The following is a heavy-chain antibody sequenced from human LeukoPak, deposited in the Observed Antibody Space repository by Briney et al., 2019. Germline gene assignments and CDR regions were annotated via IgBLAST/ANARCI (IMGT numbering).Heavy chain of an antibody. J-gene: IGHJ4*02. CDR1: SGSFSGYY. Sequence: SETLSLTCSVYSGSFSGYYWSWIRQPPGKGLEWIGEINHSVGTNYNPSLKSRVTMSLDTSKNQFSLKLSSVTAADTAVYYCARGHTRITMLRDSRSAYYFDYWGQGTLVTVSS. CDR2: INHSVGT. V-gene: IGHV4-34*01. CDR3: ARGHTRITMLRDSRSAYYFDY. D-gene: IGHD3-10*01.